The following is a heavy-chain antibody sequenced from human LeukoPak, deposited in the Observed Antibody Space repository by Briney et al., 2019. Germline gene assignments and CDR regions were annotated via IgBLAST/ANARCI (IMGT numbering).Heavy chain of an antibody. CDR2: TSSTGAYI. CDR1: GFAFNTYT. Sequence: GGSLRLSCAASGFAFNTYTMNRVRQTPGKGLEWVSSTSSTGAYIYHADSMDGRFTVSRDNARNLLYLHMNSLRAEDSAMYFCARVSSNPYSRGYYHFDYWGQGTLVTVSS. D-gene: IGHD6-25*01. CDR3: ARVSSNPYSRGYYHFDY. V-gene: IGHV3-21*01. J-gene: IGHJ4*02.